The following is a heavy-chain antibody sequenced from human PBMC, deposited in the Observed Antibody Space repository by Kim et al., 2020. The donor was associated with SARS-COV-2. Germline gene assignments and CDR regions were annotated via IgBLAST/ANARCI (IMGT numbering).Heavy chain of an antibody. Sequence: ASVKVSCKASGYTFTSYAMHWVRQAPGQRLEWMGWINAGNGNTKYSQKFQGRVTITRDTSASTAYMELSSLRSEDTAVYYCARGGVENMVRGIYGDPSNWFDPWGQGTLVTVSS. V-gene: IGHV1-3*01. J-gene: IGHJ5*02. CDR2: INAGNGNT. CDR1: GYTFTSYA. CDR3: ARGGVENMVRGIYGDPSNWFDP. D-gene: IGHD3-10*01.